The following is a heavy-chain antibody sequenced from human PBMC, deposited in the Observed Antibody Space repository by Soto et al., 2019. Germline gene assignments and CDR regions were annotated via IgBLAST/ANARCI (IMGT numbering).Heavy chain of an antibody. Sequence: GSVKVSCKVSGYTLTELSMHWVRQAPGKGLEWMGGFDPEDGETIYAQKFQARVTMTEDTSTDTAYMELSSLRSEDTAVYYCATGRIYDSSGYYVLDYWGQGTLVTVSS. CDR2: FDPEDGET. D-gene: IGHD3-22*01. J-gene: IGHJ4*02. CDR3: ATGRIYDSSGYYVLDY. V-gene: IGHV1-24*01. CDR1: GYTLTELS.